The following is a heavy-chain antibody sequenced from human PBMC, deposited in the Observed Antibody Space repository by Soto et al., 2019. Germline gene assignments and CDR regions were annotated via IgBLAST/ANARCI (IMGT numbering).Heavy chain of an antibody. V-gene: IGHV4-39*01. CDR2: IYYNGNT. Sequence: SETLSLTCTVSGGSISSSPYYWAWIRQPPGKGLQWIGNIYYNGNTFYNPSLRSSVTISIDTSKSQFSLGLSSVTASDTAVYYCARHGPLTNNWNQLNCWGQGTLVTVSS. J-gene: IGHJ4*02. CDR3: ARHGPLTNNWNQLNC. D-gene: IGHD1-1*01. CDR1: GGSISSSPYY.